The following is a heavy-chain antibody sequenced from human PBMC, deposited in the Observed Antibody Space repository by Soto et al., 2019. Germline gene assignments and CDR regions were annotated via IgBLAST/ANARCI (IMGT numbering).Heavy chain of an antibody. Sequence: SETLSLTCTVSGGSISSYYWSWIRQPPGKGLEWIGYIYYSGSTNYNPSLKSRVTISVDTSKNQFSLKLSSVTAAGTAVYYCAREYSSSSGYYFDYWGQGTLVTVSS. J-gene: IGHJ4*02. CDR3: AREYSSSSGYYFDY. V-gene: IGHV4-59*01. CDR1: GGSISSYY. D-gene: IGHD6-6*01. CDR2: IYYSGST.